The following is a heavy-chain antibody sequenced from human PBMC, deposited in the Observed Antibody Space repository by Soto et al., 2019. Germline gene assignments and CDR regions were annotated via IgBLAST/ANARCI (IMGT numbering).Heavy chain of an antibody. J-gene: IGHJ4*02. CDR1: GFTFTSSA. V-gene: IGHV1-58*02. CDR3: AASSITMVRGVITHFDD. Sequence: SVKVSCKASGFTFTSSAMQWVRQARGQRLEWIGWIVVGSGNTNYAQKFQERDTITRDMSTSTAYMELSSLRSEDTAVYYCAASSITMVRGVITHFDDWGQGTLVTVSS. D-gene: IGHD3-10*01. CDR2: IVVGSGNT.